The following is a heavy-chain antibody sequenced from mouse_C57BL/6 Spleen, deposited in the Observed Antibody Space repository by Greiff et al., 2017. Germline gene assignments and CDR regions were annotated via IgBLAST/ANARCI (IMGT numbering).Heavy chain of an antibody. D-gene: IGHD1-1*01. J-gene: IGHJ2*01. V-gene: IGHV1-53*01. CDR1: GYTFTSYW. CDR2: INPSNGGT. Sequence: VQLQQPGTELVKPGASVKLSCKASGYTFTSYWMPWVKQRPGQGLEWIGNINPSNGGTNYNEKFKGKATLTVDKSSSTADMQLSSLTSEDSAVYYCARSYYGSSPCFDYWGQGTTLTVSS. CDR3: ARSYYGSSPCFDY.